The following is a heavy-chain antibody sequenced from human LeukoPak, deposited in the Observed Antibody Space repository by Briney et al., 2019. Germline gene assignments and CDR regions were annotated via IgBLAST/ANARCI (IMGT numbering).Heavy chain of an antibody. Sequence: ASVKVSCKASGYTFTGKFIHWVRQAPGQGLEWMGWIDPNSGGTDYAQKFRGRVTMTRDTSTSTAYMDLRSLISDDTAVYYCARDREGLAYFDYWGQGTLVTVSS. CDR2: IDPNSGGT. D-gene: IGHD3/OR15-3a*01. V-gene: IGHV1-2*02. J-gene: IGHJ4*02. CDR1: GYTFTGKF. CDR3: ARDREGLAYFDY.